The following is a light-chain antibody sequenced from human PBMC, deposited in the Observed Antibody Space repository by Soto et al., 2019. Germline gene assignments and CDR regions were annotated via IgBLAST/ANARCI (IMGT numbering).Light chain of an antibody. CDR3: QQYNNWPPLT. CDR2: GAS. V-gene: IGKV3-15*01. Sequence: EIVMTQSPATLSVSPGERATLSCRASESVSSNLAWYQHKPGQAPRLLIYGASTRATGIPARFSGSGSGTEFTHTISSLQSEDFAVYYCQQYNNWPPLTFGGGTKVEI. J-gene: IGKJ4*01. CDR1: ESVSSN.